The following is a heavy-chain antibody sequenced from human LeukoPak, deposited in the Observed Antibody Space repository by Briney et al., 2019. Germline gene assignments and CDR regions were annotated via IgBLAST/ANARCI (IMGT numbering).Heavy chain of an antibody. V-gene: IGHV4-39*07. CDR3: ARGRRSRAYDFWSGYSRASSVFDY. CDR2: IYYSGSA. J-gene: IGHJ4*02. D-gene: IGHD3-3*01. Sequence: SSETLSLTCTVSGGSISSSSYYWGWIRQPPGKGLEWIGSIYYSGSAYYNPSLKSRVTISVDTSKNQFSLKLSSVTAADTAVYYCARGRRSRAYDFWSGYSRASSVFDYWGQGTLVTVSS. CDR1: GGSISSSSYY.